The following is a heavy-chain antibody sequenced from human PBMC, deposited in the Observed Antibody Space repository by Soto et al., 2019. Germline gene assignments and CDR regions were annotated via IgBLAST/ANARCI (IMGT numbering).Heavy chain of an antibody. D-gene: IGHD3-10*01. J-gene: IGHJ5*02. Sequence: HLVQSGPEVKKPGASITVSCKTSGDTFTNFGLSWVRQAPGQGLEWKGWIATYNSNRNYAQKFQGRLTLTTDTSTSTAYMELKSLRYDDTAVYYCATVLRGVVNWFDPWGQGTLVTVSS. V-gene: IGHV1-18*01. CDR2: IATYNSNR. CDR1: GDTFTNFG. CDR3: ATVLRGVVNWFDP.